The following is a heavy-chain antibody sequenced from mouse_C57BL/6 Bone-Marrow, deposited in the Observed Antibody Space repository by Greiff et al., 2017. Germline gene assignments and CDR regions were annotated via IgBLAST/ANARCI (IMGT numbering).Heavy chain of an antibody. CDR3: ARFYYGSSYGFAY. Sequence: QVQLQQSGAELVRPGASVTLSCKASGYTFTDYEMHWVKQTPVHGLEWIGAIDPETGSTNYNEKFKSKATLTVATSSSTAYMQLSSLTSEDSAVYYCARFYYGSSYGFAYWGQGTLVTVSA. CDR1: GYTFTDYE. D-gene: IGHD1-1*01. V-gene: IGHV1-15*01. J-gene: IGHJ3*01. CDR2: IDPETGST.